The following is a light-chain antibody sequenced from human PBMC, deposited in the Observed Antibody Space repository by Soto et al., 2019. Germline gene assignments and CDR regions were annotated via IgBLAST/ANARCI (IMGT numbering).Light chain of an antibody. V-gene: IGLV2-14*03. Sequence: QSVLTQPASVSGSSGQSITISCTGTSSDVGTYNSVSWYQQHPGKAPKLIIYEVNNRPSGVSNRFSGSKSGNTASLTISGLQAEDEADYFCSSPTSSTTLGFGGGTKLTVL. J-gene: IGLJ2*01. CDR3: SSPTSSTTLG. CDR1: SSDVGTYNS. CDR2: EVN.